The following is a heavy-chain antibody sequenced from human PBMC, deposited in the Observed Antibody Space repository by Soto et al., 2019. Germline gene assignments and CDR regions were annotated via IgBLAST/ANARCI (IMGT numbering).Heavy chain of an antibody. Sequence: GGSQRHSCSASVSTFSKHWMSWVRQAPGKGLEWVANIKQDGSEKYYVDSVKGRFTISRDNAKNSLYLQMNSLRAEDTAVYYCARWRGSYFDYWGQGT. J-gene: IGHJ4*02. D-gene: IGHD3-16*01. V-gene: IGHV3-7*01. CDR2: IKQDGSEK. CDR1: VSTFSKHW. CDR3: ARWRGSYFDY.